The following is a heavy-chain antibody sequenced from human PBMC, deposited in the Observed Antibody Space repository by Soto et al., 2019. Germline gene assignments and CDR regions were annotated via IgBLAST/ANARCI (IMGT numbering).Heavy chain of an antibody. D-gene: IGHD2-15*01. J-gene: IGHJ4*02. CDR3: ERSGGLTCSCAVSFKKGFDY. V-gene: IGHV1-69*06. CDR1: GGTFNNYA. CDR2: IIPISGTT. Sequence: QVQLVQSGAEVKRPESSMKVSCKPSGGTFNNYAINWVRQAPGQGLEWMGAIIPISGTTKYAQKFQGRVTITADTSTSTGYIDLSSMRPEDTAAYYCERSGGLTCSCAVSFKKGFDYWGQGTMVTVSS.